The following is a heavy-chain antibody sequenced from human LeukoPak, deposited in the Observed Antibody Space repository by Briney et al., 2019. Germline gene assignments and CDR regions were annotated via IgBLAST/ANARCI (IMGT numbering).Heavy chain of an antibody. Sequence: PGGSLRLSCAASVFTFSSYSMNWVRQAPGKGLEWVSVIYSGGSTYYADSVKGRFTISRDNSKNTLYLQMNSLRAEDTAVYYCARIGGPQDYWGQGTLVTVSS. CDR1: VFTFSSYS. J-gene: IGHJ4*02. CDR2: IYSGGST. V-gene: IGHV3-53*01. CDR3: ARIGGPQDY.